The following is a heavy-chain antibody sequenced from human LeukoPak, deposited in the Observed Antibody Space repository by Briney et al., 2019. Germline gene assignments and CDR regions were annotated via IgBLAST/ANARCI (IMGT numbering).Heavy chain of an antibody. J-gene: IGHJ4*02. D-gene: IGHD5-18*01. CDR3: AIIPTRDTAMVSDY. V-gene: IGHV3-48*04. Sequence: GGSLRLSCAASGFTFSNYNMNWVRQAPGKGLEWVSYISSSSSTIYYADSVKGRFTISRDNAKNSLYLQMNSLRAEDTAVYYCAIIPTRDTAMVSDYWGQGTLVTVSS. CDR2: ISSSSSTI. CDR1: GFTFSNYN.